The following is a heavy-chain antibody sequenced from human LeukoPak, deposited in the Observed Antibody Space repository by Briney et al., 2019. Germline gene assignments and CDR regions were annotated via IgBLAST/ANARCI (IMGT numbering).Heavy chain of an antibody. V-gene: IGHV3-48*01. CDR2: ISTSSSTI. J-gene: IGHJ4*02. CDR1: GFTFSNYS. Sequence: QTGGSLRLSCVASGFTFSNYSMNWVRQAPGKGLEWVSYISTSSSTISYADSVKGRFSISRDNAKNSLYLQMNSLRAEDTAVYYCARERITMIDWGQGTLVTXSS. CDR3: ARERITMID. D-gene: IGHD3-22*01.